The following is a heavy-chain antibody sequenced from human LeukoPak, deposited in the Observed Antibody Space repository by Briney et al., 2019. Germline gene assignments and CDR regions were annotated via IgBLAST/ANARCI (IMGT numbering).Heavy chain of an antibody. Sequence: SVKVSCKASGGTFSSYAISWVRQAPGQGLEGRGGIIPIFGTANYAQKFQGRVTITADKSTSTAYMELSSLRSEDTAVYYCARDREITMVREYAQEGDWFDPWGQGTLVTVSS. D-gene: IGHD3-10*01. CDR3: ARDREITMVREYAQEGDWFDP. CDR1: GGTFSSYA. V-gene: IGHV1-69*06. CDR2: IIPIFGTA. J-gene: IGHJ5*02.